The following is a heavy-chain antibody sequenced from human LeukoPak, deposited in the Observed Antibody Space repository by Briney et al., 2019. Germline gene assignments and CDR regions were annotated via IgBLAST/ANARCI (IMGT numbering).Heavy chain of an antibody. CDR3: AGSYSNYKVDY. V-gene: IGHV4-34*01. CDR2: INHSGST. Sequence: SSETLSLTCAVYGGSFSGYYWSWIRQPPGKGLEWIGEINHSGSTNYNPSLKGRVTISVDTSKNQFSLKLSSVTAADTAVYYCAGSYSNYKVDYWGQGTLATVSS. J-gene: IGHJ4*02. CDR1: GGSFSGYY. D-gene: IGHD4-11*01.